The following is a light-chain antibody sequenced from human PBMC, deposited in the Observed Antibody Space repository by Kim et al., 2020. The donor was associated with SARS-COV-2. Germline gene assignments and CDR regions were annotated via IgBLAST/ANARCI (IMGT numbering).Light chain of an antibody. Sequence: QSALTQPASVSGSPGQSITVSCTGTSSDVGGYKYVSWYQQHSGKAPKLMIYDVSNRPSGVSNRFSASKSGNTASLTISGLQAEDEADYYCSSYTSSSTHVIFGGGTQLTVL. CDR2: DVS. CDR3: SSYTSSSTHVI. CDR1: SSDVGGYKY. V-gene: IGLV2-14*03. J-gene: IGLJ2*01.